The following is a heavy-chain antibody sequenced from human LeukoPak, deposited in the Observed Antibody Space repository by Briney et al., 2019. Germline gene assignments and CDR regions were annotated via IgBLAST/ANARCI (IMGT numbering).Heavy chain of an antibody. CDR3: ARALRDSYGSPFDY. J-gene: IGHJ4*02. V-gene: IGHV3-48*03. CDR1: GFTFSSYE. Sequence: GGSLRLSCAASGFTFSSYEMNWVRQAPGKGLEWVSYISSSGSTIYYADSVKGRFTTSRDNAKNSLYLQMNSLRAEDTAVYYCARALRDSYGSPFDYWGQGTLVTVSS. CDR2: ISSSGSTI. D-gene: IGHD5-18*01.